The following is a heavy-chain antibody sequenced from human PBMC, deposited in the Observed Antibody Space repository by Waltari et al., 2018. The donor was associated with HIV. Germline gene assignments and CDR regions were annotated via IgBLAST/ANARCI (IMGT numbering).Heavy chain of an antibody. V-gene: IGHV4-4*02. CDR2: IYHSGST. D-gene: IGHD6-19*01. CDR3: ARDDKQWRAAYAFDI. Sequence: QVQLQESGPGLVKPSGTLSLTCAVWVRQPPGKGLEWIGEIYHSGSTNYNPSLKSRVTISVDKSKNQFSLKLSSVTAADTAVYYCARDDKQWRAAYAFDIWGQGTMVTISS. J-gene: IGHJ3*02.